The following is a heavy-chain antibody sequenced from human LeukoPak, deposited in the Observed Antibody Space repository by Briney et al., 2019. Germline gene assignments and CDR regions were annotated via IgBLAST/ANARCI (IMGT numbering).Heavy chain of an antibody. J-gene: IGHJ6*02. D-gene: IGHD1-26*01. Sequence: GGSLRLSCAASGFTFSSYAMHWVRQAPGKGLEWVAVISYDGSNKYYADSVKGRFTISRDNSKNTLYLQMNSLRAEDTAVYYCAKDNAGARSGMDVWGQGTTVTVSS. CDR2: ISYDGSNK. CDR3: AKDNAGARSGMDV. V-gene: IGHV3-30*04. CDR1: GFTFSSYA.